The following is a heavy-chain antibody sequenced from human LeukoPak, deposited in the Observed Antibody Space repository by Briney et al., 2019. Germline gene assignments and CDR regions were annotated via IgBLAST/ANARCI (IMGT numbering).Heavy chain of an antibody. CDR3: ARDKGSGSYYTYYYYGMDV. J-gene: IGHJ6*02. D-gene: IGHD3-10*01. V-gene: IGHV4-31*03. CDR2: IYYSGST. CDR1: GGSISSGGYY. Sequence: PSETLSLTCTVSGGSISSGGYYWSWIRQHPGRGVEWIGYIYYSGSTYYNPSLKSRVTISVDTSKNQFSLKLSSVTAADTAVYYCARDKGSGSYYTYYYYGMDVWGQGTTVTVSS.